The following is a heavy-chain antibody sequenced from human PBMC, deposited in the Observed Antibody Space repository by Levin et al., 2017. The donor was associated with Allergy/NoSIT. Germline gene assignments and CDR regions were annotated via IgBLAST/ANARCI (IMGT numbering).Heavy chain of an antibody. V-gene: IGHV3-33*01. D-gene: IGHD2-21*02. CDR1: GFTFRNYG. J-gene: IGHJ4*02. CDR2: IWYDGSNK. Sequence: GGSLRLSCAASGFTFRNYGMHWVRQAPGKGLEWVAIIWYDGSNKYYADSVKGRFTISRDNSKNTLYLQMNSLRGEDTAVYYCARDNTVVTAIPFDDWGQGTLVTVSS. CDR3: ARDNTVVTAIPFDD.